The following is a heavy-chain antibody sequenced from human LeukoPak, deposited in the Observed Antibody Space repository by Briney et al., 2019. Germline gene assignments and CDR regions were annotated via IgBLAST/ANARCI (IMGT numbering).Heavy chain of an antibody. CDR2: IYTSGST. CDR3: ASTYCTNGVCSAYYFDY. Sequence: SETLSLTCTVSGGSISSYYWSWIRQPAGKGLEWIGRIYTSGSTNYNPSLKSRVTMSVDTPKNQFSLKLSSVTAADTAVYYCASTYCTNGVCSAYYFDYWGQGTLVTVSS. CDR1: GGSISSYY. D-gene: IGHD2-8*01. J-gene: IGHJ4*02. V-gene: IGHV4-4*07.